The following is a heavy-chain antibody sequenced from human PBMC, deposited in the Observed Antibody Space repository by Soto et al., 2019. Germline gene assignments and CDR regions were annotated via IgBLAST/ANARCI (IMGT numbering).Heavy chain of an antibody. J-gene: IGHJ4*02. CDR3: ARIYYDSSGYAENY. CDR1: GGTFSSYA. CDR2: IIPIFGTA. Sequence: EASVKVSCKASGGTFSSYAISWVRQAPGQGLEWMGGIIPIFGTANYAQKFQGRVTITADESTSTAYMELSSLRSEDTAVYYWARIYYDSSGYAENYWGQGTLVTFSS. D-gene: IGHD3-22*01. V-gene: IGHV1-69*13.